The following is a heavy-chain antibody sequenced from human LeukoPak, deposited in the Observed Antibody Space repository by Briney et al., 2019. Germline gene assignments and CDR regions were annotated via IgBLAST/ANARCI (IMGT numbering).Heavy chain of an antibody. Sequence: GESLKISCKVSGYSFTSYWLGWVRQMPGKGLEWMGIIYPGDSDTRYSPSFQGQVTISADKSISTAYLQWSSLKASDTAMYYCARGGDSSGYYYAPLDYWGQGTLVTVSS. CDR1: GYSFTSYW. CDR2: IYPGDSDT. J-gene: IGHJ4*02. D-gene: IGHD3-22*01. CDR3: ARGGDSSGYYYAPLDY. V-gene: IGHV5-51*01.